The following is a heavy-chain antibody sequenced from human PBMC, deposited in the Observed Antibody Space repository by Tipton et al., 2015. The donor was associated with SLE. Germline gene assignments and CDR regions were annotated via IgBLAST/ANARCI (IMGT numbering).Heavy chain of an antibody. Sequence: QSGAEVKKPGASVKVSCKASGYTLSSYGFIWLRQAPGQGLEWMGWISGYNGDTNYAQKFQGRLTMTTDTSTSTAYLEVRSLTSDDTAMHYCARRGEGDYFDYWGQGTLVTVSS. CDR3: ARRGEGDYFDY. J-gene: IGHJ4*02. V-gene: IGHV1-18*01. D-gene: IGHD2-21*01. CDR1: GYTLSSYG. CDR2: ISGYNGDT.